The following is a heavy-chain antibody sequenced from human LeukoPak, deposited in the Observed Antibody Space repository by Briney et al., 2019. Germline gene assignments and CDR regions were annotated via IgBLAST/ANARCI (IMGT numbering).Heavy chain of an antibody. CDR1: GVSISSGGYY. Sequence: SETLSLTCTVSGVSISSGGYYWSCIRQHPGKGLEWIGSIYYSGSTNYNPSLQGRVTISLDTSRNQFSLKLSSVTAADTAVYYCASGDNDPLFDYWGQGTLVTVSS. J-gene: IGHJ4*02. CDR2: IYYSGST. D-gene: IGHD1-1*01. V-gene: IGHV4-31*03. CDR3: ASGDNDPLFDY.